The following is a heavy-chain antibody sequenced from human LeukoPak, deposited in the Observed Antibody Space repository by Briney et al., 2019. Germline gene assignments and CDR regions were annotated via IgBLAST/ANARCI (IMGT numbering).Heavy chain of an antibody. V-gene: IGHV1-8*01. Sequence: ASVKVSCKASGYTFTSYDINWVRQATGQGLEWMGWMNPNSGNTGYAQKCQGRVTMTRNTSISTAYMELSSLRCEDTAVYYCARVPPNYDTSTGYYSNWFDPWGQGTLVTVSS. CDR1: GYTFTSYD. D-gene: IGHD3-9*01. CDR2: MNPNSGNT. J-gene: IGHJ5*02. CDR3: ARVPPNYDTSTGYYSNWFDP.